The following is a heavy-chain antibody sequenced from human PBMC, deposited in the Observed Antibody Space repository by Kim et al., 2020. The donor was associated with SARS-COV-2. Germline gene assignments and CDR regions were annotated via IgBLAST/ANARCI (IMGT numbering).Heavy chain of an antibody. V-gene: IGHV4-39*01. Sequence: SETLSLTCTVSGGSISSSSYYWGWIRQPPGKGLEWIGSIYYSGSTYYNPSLKSRVTISVDTSKNQFSLKLSSVTAADTAVYYCAVRYVLRYFDLPPDYWGQGTLVTVSS. CDR2: IYYSGST. CDR1: GGSISSSSYY. CDR3: AVRYVLRYFDLPPDY. J-gene: IGHJ4*02. D-gene: IGHD3-9*01.